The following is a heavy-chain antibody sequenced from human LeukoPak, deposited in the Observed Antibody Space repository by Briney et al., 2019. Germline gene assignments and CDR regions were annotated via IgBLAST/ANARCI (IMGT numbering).Heavy chain of an antibody. D-gene: IGHD3-9*01. CDR3: ARDLHFDWLSSRKWFDP. V-gene: IGHV3-23*01. J-gene: IGHJ5*02. Sequence: GGSLRLSCAASGFTFSSYGMSWVRQVPGKGLECVSAISGSGGSTYYADSVKGRLTISRDNSKNTLYLQMNSLRAEDTAVYYCARDLHFDWLSSRKWFDPWGQGTLVTVSS. CDR1: GFTFSSYG. CDR2: ISGSGGST.